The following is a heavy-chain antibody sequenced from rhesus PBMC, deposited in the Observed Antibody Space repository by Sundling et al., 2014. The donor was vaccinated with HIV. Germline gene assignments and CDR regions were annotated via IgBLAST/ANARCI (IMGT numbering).Heavy chain of an antibody. CDR3: SRDIRFDV. Sequence: EVQLVQSGAEVKKPGATVKIPCKVSGYRFTDHYLNWVRQAPGNGLEWMGGVDPEDGEANYAQRFQGRITITADTSTDTAYMELTSLKFEDTAVYYCSRDIRFDVWGPGVLVTVSP. V-gene: IGHV1-111*02. CDR2: VDPEDGEA. CDR1: GYRFTDHY. J-gene: IGHJ5-1*01.